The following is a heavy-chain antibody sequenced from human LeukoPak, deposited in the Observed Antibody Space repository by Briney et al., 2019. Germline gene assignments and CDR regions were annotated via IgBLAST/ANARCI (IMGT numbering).Heavy chain of an antibody. V-gene: IGHV1-69*13. J-gene: IGHJ4*02. CDR3: ARNSGYGLSCLY. CDR1: GGTFSSYA. Sequence: ASVKVSCKASGGTFSSYAISWVRQAPGQGLEWMGGIIAIFGTANYAQKFQGRVTITAEESTSTAYMELSSLRSEDTAVYYCARNSGYGLSCLYWGQGTLVTVSS. CDR2: IIAIFGTA. D-gene: IGHD5-12*01.